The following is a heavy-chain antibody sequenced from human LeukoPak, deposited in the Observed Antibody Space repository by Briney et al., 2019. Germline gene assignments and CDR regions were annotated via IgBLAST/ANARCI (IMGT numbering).Heavy chain of an antibody. V-gene: IGHV1-18*01. CDR3: AREGFGELFRVLVY. CDR2: ISAYNGNT. J-gene: IGHJ4*02. D-gene: IGHD3-10*01. CDR1: GYTFTSYG. Sequence: ASVKVSCKASGYTFTSYGISWVRQAPGQGLEWMGWISAYNGNTNYAQKLQGRVTMTTDTSTSPAYMELRSLRSDDTAVYYCAREGFGELFRVLVYWGQGTLVTVSS.